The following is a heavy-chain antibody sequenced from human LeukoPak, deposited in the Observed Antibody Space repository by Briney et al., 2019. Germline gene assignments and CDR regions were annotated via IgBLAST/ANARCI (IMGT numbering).Heavy chain of an antibody. J-gene: IGHJ4*02. CDR1: GFTFSNYA. V-gene: IGHV3-23*01. Sequence: PGGSLRLSCAASGFTFSNYAMSWVRQAPGKGLEWVSSISSSADNTYHADSVKGRFTISRDNSKNTLYLQMNSLKTEDTAVYYCATIAAAGTYWGQGTLVTVSS. D-gene: IGHD6-13*01. CDR3: ATIAAAGTY. CDR2: ISSSADNT.